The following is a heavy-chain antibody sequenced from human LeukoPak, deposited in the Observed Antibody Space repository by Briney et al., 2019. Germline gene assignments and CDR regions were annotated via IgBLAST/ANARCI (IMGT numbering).Heavy chain of an antibody. J-gene: IGHJ5*02. CDR1: GFTFSSYS. CDR3: ARGDDFWSGTLRFDP. Sequence: TGGSLRLSCAASGFTFSSYSMNWVRQAPGKGLERVSSISSSSSYIYYADSVKGRFTISRDNAQNSLYLQMNRLRAEDTAVYYSARGDDFWSGTLRFDPWGQGTLVTVSS. V-gene: IGHV3-21*01. CDR2: ISSSSSYI. D-gene: IGHD3-3*01.